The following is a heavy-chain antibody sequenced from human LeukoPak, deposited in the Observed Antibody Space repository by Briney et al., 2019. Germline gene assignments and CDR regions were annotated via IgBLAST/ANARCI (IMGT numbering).Heavy chain of an antibody. D-gene: IGHD3-3*01. CDR2: ISGSGDST. J-gene: IGHJ6*03. CDR3: ARDRGVVIRDYYYYMDV. CDR1: RFTFSNYA. V-gene: IGHV3-23*01. Sequence: GGSLRLSCAASRFTFSNYAMSWVRQAPGKGLEWVSAISGSGDSTYYADSVKGRFTISRDNAKNSLYLQMNSLRAEDTAVYYCARDRGVVIRDYYYYMDVWGKGTTVTVSS.